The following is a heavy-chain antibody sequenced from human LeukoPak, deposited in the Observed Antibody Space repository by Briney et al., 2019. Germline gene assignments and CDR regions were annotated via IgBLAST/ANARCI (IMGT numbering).Heavy chain of an antibody. CDR1: GFTFSTYG. V-gene: IGHV3-30*02. CDR2: IRYDGSNQ. Sequence: GGSLRLSCAASGFTFSTYGMHWVRQAQGKGLEWVAFIRYDGSNQYYADSVKGRFTISRDNSKNTLYLQMNSLRAEDTAVYSCARGGDYSNYVGYWGQGTLVTVSS. D-gene: IGHD4-11*01. J-gene: IGHJ4*02. CDR3: ARGGDYSNYVGY.